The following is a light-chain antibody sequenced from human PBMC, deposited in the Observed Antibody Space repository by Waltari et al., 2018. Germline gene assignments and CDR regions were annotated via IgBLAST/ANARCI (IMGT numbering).Light chain of an antibody. Sequence: QSALTQPASVSGSPGQSITISCTGPSSDVGGYNYVLWYQQHPGKAPKLMIYDVSNRPSGVSNRFSGSKSGNTASLTISGLQAEDEADYYCSSYTSSRTLIFGGGTKLTVL. CDR2: DVS. J-gene: IGLJ2*01. CDR1: SSDVGGYNY. CDR3: SSYTSSRTLI. V-gene: IGLV2-14*01.